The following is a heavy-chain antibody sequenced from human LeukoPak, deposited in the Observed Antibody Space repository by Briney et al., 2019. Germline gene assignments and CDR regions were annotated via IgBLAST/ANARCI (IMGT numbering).Heavy chain of an antibody. CDR3: ARDRHDFWSGYSYGMDV. CDR1: GVSISSYY. J-gene: IGHJ6*02. D-gene: IGHD3-3*01. CDR2: IYYSGST. Sequence: SETLSLTCTVSGVSISSYYWSWIRQPPGKGLEWIGYIYYSGSTNYNPSLKSRVTISVDTSKNQFSLKLSSVTAADTAVYYCARDRHDFWSGYSYGMDVWGQGTTVTVSS. V-gene: IGHV4-59*01.